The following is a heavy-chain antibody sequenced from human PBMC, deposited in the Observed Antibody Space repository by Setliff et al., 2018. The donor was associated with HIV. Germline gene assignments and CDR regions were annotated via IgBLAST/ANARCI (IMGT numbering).Heavy chain of an antibody. CDR3: VNSGYDGDYYYYYMDV. V-gene: IGHV4-39*01. CDR1: GGSVIKDNFY. Sequence: KTSETLSLTCSVSGGSVIKDNFYWGWIRQAPAKGLEWIGTLYDTGGTYYNPPLKSRVSIFVDTTKNEFSLNLRSVTAADTAVYFCVNSGYDGDYYYYYMDVWGKGTTVTV. CDR2: LYDTGGT. J-gene: IGHJ6*03. D-gene: IGHD5-12*01.